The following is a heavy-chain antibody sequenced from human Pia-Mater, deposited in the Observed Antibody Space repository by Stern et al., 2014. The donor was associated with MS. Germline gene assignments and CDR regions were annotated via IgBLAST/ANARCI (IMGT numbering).Heavy chain of an antibody. CDR1: GFSLSTSGMR. Sequence: QVTLRESGPALVKPTQTLTLTCTFSGFSLSTSGMRVSWIRQPPGKALEWLARIDLDDDKFYSTSLKTRLTISKDTSKNQVVLTMTNMDPVDTATYYCARSPPYYEFWNDYYYFDYWGQGTRVAVSS. V-gene: IGHV2-70*04. CDR3: ARSPPYYEFWNDYYYFDY. D-gene: IGHD3-3*01. CDR2: IDLDDDK. J-gene: IGHJ4*02.